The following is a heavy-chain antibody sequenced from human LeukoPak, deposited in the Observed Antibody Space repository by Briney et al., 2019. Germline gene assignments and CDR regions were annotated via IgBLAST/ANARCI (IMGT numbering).Heavy chain of an antibody. D-gene: IGHD3-22*01. J-gene: IGHJ4*02. V-gene: IGHV3-23*01. Sequence: GGSLRLSCAAAGFTFSSYAMSWVRPAPGKGLEWVSAISGSGGSTYYADSVKGRFTISRDNSKNTLYLQMNSLRAEDTAVYYWRSGDSSGYYWSFDYWGQGTLVTVSS. CDR3: RSGDSSGYYWSFDY. CDR2: ISGSGGST. CDR1: GFTFSSYA.